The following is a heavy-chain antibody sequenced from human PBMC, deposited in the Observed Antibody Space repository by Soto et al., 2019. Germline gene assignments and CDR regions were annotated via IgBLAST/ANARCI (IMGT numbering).Heavy chain of an antibody. D-gene: IGHD2-15*01. CDR3: ARGHGYCSGGSCYWGGGGFDY. Sequence: QVQLQQWGAGLLKPSETLSLTCAVYGGSFSGYYWSWIRQPPGKGLEWIGEINHSGSTNYNPSLKSRVTISVDTSKNQFSLKLSSVTAADTAVYYCARGHGYCSGGSCYWGGGGFDYWGRGTLVTVSS. J-gene: IGHJ4*02. V-gene: IGHV4-34*01. CDR2: INHSGST. CDR1: GGSFSGYY.